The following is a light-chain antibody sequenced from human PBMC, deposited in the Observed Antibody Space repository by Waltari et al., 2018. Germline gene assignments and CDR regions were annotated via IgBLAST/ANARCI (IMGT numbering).Light chain of an antibody. Sequence: EIVLTQSPGTLSLSLGDSATLSCRASQSIGTYLTWYQQSPGQAPRLLLYHASSRATGIPDRFSGSGSGTDFSLTINRLEPEDFAVSYCQMYVKLPVTFGQGTKVELK. V-gene: IGKV3-20*01. CDR3: QMYVKLPVT. J-gene: IGKJ1*01. CDR2: HAS. CDR1: QSIGTY.